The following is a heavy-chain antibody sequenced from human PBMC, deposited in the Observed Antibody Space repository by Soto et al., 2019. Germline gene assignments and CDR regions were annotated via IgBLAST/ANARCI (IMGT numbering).Heavy chain of an antibody. D-gene: IGHD1-7*01. V-gene: IGHV4-31*03. CDR1: GGSISSGGFY. Sequence: SETLSLTCTVSGGSISSGGFYWSWIRQHPGKGLDWIGYIFNSGSTHYNPSLKSRVTMSVDTSKNQFSLRLNSVTAADTAVYYCARTGTTSAGHFDYWGQGTLVTVS. CDR3: ARTGTTSAGHFDY. J-gene: IGHJ4*02. CDR2: IFNSGST.